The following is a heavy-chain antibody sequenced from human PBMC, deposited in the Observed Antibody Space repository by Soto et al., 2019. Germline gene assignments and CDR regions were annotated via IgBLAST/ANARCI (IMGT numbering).Heavy chain of an antibody. D-gene: IGHD5-12*01. J-gene: IGHJ4*02. CDR2: NYHSGTT. CDR1: GVTISTYY. V-gene: IGHV4-59*01. CDR3: VREAYIGYGHAIDH. Sequence: PSETLSLTCAVSGVTISTYYWRWMRQPPGKGLEWIGYNYHSGTTNYNPSLKSRVTISVDTSKNQFSLRLTSATAADTAIYYCVREAYIGYGHAIDHWGQGILVTVSS.